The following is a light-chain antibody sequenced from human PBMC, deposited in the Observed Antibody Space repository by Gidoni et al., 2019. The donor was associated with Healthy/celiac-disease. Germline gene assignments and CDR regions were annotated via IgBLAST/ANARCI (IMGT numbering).Light chain of an antibody. Sequence: DMVMTKSPLSLPITPVQPASSSCRSSQSLMHSNGYNYMDWYLQKPGPSTQLLIYVGSIRASGVRDRFSGSGSCTDFTLTIRSVEAEYVGVYYCMQALQTPQTFGQGTKLEIK. CDR2: VGS. V-gene: IGKV2-28*01. CDR3: MQALQTPQT. CDR1: QSLMHSNGYNY. J-gene: IGKJ2*01.